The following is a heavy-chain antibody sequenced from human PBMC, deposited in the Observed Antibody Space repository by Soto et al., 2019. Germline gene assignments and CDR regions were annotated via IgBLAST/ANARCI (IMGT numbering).Heavy chain of an antibody. D-gene: IGHD4-17*01. Sequence: WASVKVSCKASGGTFSSYAISWVRQAPGQGLEWMGGIIPIFGTANYAQKFQGRVTITADESTSTAYMELSSLRSEDTAVYYCAGAGSSSGPTYGDYFYFDYWVQGTLVTVSS. V-gene: IGHV1-69*13. CDR3: AGAGSSSGPTYGDYFYFDY. CDR1: GGTFSSYA. CDR2: IIPIFGTA. J-gene: IGHJ4*02.